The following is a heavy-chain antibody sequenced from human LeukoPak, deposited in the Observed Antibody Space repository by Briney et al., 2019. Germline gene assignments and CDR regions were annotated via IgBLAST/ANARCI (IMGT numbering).Heavy chain of an antibody. Sequence: GPVNVSCKASGYTFTSYGISWVRQAPGQGLEWMGWISAYNGNTNYAQKLQGRVTMTTDTSTSTAYMELRRLRSDDTAVYYCARDQQLLWFGESFDYWGQGTLVTVSS. V-gene: IGHV1-18*01. CDR3: ARDQQLLWFGESFDY. CDR2: ISAYNGNT. J-gene: IGHJ4*02. CDR1: GYTFTSYG. D-gene: IGHD3-10*01.